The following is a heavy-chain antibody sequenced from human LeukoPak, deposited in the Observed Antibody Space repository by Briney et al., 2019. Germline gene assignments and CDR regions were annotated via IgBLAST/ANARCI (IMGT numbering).Heavy chain of an antibody. V-gene: IGHV1-69*13. D-gene: IGHD6-13*01. CDR2: IIPIFGTA. J-gene: IGHJ5*02. CDR3: ARDFSSNTAPLNWFDP. CDR1: GGTFSSYA. Sequence: GASVKVSCKASGGTFSSYAISWVRQAPGQGLEWMGGIIPIFGTANYAQKFQGRVTITADESTSTAYMELSSLRSEDTAVYYCARDFSSNTAPLNWFDPWGQGTLVTVSS.